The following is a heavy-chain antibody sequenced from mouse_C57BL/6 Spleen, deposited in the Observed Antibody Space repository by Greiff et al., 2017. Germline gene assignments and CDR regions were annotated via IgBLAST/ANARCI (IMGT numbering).Heavy chain of an antibody. D-gene: IGHD1-1*01. CDR1: GYTFTSYW. CDR3: ARLEDYYGSSYEYYYAMDY. J-gene: IGHJ4*01. V-gene: IGHV1-50*01. Sequence: QVQLQQPGAELVKPGASVKLSCKASGYTFTSYWMQWVKQRPGQGLEWIGEIAPSDSYTNYNQKFKGKATLTVDTSSSTAYLQLSSLTSEDSAVYYCARLEDYYGSSYEYYYAMDYWGQGTSVTVSS. CDR2: IAPSDSYT.